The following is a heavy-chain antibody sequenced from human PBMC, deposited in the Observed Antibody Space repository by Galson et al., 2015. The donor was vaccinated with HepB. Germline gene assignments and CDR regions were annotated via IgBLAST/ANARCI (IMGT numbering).Heavy chain of an antibody. Sequence: SVKVSCKPSGYTFTTYGISWVRQAPGQGLEWMGWISTYNGNTNYAQKLQGRVTMTTDTSTSTAYMELRSLRSDDTAVYYCARDFYCSGGSCLDAFDIWGQGTKVTVSS. J-gene: IGHJ3*02. D-gene: IGHD2-15*01. V-gene: IGHV1-18*01. CDR1: GYTFTTYG. CDR2: ISTYNGNT. CDR3: ARDFYCSGGSCLDAFDI.